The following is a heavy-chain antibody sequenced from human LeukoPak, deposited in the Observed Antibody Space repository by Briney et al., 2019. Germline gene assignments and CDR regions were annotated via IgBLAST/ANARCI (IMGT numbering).Heavy chain of an antibody. J-gene: IGHJ5*02. Sequence: SVKVSCKASGGTFSSYAISWVRQAPGQGLEWMGGIIPIFGTANYAQKFQGRVTITADESTSTAYMELSSLRSEDGAGYYCGRQYYDFWSGLDFRIRENWFDPWGQGTLVTVSS. V-gene: IGHV1-69*13. CDR3: GRQYYDFWSGLDFRIRENWFDP. CDR2: IIPIFGTA. CDR1: GGTFSSYA. D-gene: IGHD3-3*01.